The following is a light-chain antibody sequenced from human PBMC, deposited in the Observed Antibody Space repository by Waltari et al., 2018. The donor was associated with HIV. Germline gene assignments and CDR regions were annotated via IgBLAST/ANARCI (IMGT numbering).Light chain of an antibody. CDR3: QHYGGSPYT. Sequence: SQSPGTLSVSPGERATLTCRANQNLDNDFFAWYQRRPGQAPRLLISRISTRAADTPGRFSGSGSGADFTLTISRVEPEDFAVYYCQHYGGSPYTFGQGT. V-gene: IGKV3-20*01. J-gene: IGKJ2*01. CDR2: RIS. CDR1: QNLDNDF.